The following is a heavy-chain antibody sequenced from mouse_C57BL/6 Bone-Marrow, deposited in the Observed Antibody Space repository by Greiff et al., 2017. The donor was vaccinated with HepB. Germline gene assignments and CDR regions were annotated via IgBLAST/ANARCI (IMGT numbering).Heavy chain of an antibody. Sequence: QVQLQQSGAELAKPGASVKLSCKASGYTFTSYWMHWVKQRPGQGLEWIGYINPSSGYTKYNQKFKDKATFTADKSSSTAYMQLSSLTYEDSAVYYCARDGSSSWFAYWGQGTLVTVSA. D-gene: IGHD1-1*01. CDR3: ARDGSSSWFAY. V-gene: IGHV1-7*01. J-gene: IGHJ3*01. CDR1: GYTFTSYW. CDR2: INPSSGYT.